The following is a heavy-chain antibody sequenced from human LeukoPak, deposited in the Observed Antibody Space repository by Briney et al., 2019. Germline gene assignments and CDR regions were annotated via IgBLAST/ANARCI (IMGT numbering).Heavy chain of an antibody. J-gene: IGHJ4*02. CDR1: GFTFNSNA. D-gene: IGHD3-10*01. CDR3: AKFGSSGSPCWSPSDY. CDR2: VSGSGNNT. V-gene: IGHV3-23*01. Sequence: PGGSLRLSCAASGFTFNSNAMNWVRQAPGKGLEWVSGVSGSGNNTYYANSVKGRFTISRDNSKNTLYMQMNNLRVEDTAVYYCAKFGSSGSPCWSPSDYWGQGILVTVSS.